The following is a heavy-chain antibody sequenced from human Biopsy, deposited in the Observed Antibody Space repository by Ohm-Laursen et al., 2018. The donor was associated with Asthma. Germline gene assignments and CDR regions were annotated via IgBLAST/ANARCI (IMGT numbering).Heavy chain of an antibody. Sequence: TLSLTCPVYGGSFSSNYWSWIRQTPGKGLEWLGDTHNRGNTNYNPSLTNRLTLSVDTSKNQFSLRLTSVTAADTAVYYCARGSSSRLSQWELLVSGGKRAHSYYGMDVWGQGTTVTVSS. V-gene: IGHV4-34*01. CDR2: THNRGNT. J-gene: IGHJ6*02. D-gene: IGHD1-26*01. CDR3: ARGSSSRLSQWELLVSGGKRAHSYYGMDV. CDR1: GGSFSSNY.